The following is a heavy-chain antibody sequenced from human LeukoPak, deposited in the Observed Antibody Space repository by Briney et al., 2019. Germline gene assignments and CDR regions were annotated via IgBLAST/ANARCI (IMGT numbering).Heavy chain of an antibody. CDR2: IYYSGSA. CDR3: ARGIRGYSYGSFDY. V-gene: IGHV4-59*01. Sequence: ASETLSLTCTVSGGSISSYYWSWIRQPPGKGLEWIGYIYYSGSANYNPSLKSRVTISVDTSKNQFSLKLSSVTAADTAVYYCARGIRGYSYGSFDYWGQGTLVTVPS. J-gene: IGHJ4*02. CDR1: GGSISSYY. D-gene: IGHD5-18*01.